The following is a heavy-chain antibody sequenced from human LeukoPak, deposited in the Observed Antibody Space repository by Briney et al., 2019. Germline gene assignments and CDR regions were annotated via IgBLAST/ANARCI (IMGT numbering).Heavy chain of an antibody. CDR2: INYNGSQK. CDR3: ARGQRVFDY. Sequence: GGSLRLSCAASGFVFKNYWMSWVRQAPGKGLEWLANINYNGSQKYHVDSVKGRFTISRDNDKNSLYLQMNSLRVEDTAVYYCARGQRVFDYWGQGTLVTVSS. D-gene: IGHD6-25*01. V-gene: IGHV3-7*01. J-gene: IGHJ4*02. CDR1: GFVFKNYW.